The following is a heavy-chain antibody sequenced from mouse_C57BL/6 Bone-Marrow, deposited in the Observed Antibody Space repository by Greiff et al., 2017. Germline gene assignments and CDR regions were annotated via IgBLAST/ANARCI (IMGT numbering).Heavy chain of an antibody. Sequence: VQLQQSGAELVRPGASVKLSCTASGFNIKDYYMHWVKQRPEQGLEWIGRIDPENGDTEYASKFQGKATITADTSSNTAYLQLSSLTSEDTAVYYCTRTRGIDYWGQGTTLTVSS. D-gene: IGHD3-3*01. CDR2: IDPENGDT. V-gene: IGHV14-1*01. CDR1: GFNIKDYY. J-gene: IGHJ2*01. CDR3: TRTRGIDY.